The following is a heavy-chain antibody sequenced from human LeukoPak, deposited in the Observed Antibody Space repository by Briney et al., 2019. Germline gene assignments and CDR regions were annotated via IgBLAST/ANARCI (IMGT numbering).Heavy chain of an antibody. CDR2: IYPDDSDT. J-gene: IGHJ4*02. D-gene: IGHD3-22*01. Sequence: GESLKISCQASGYKFLSHWIGWVRQMPGKGLEWMGIIYPDDSDTRYSPSFQGQVTISADKSISTAYLQWSSLKASDTAMYYCARPYYYDSSGYYHYWGQGTLVTVSS. CDR1: GYKFLSHW. CDR3: ARPYYYDSSGYYHY. V-gene: IGHV5-51*01.